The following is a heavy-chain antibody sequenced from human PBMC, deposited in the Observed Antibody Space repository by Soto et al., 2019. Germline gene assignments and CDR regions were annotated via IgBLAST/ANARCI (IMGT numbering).Heavy chain of an antibody. CDR2: ISGSGGST. CDR1: GFTFSSYA. CDR3: AKPIEADIAVAGREVYFDY. J-gene: IGHJ4*02. Sequence: GGSLRLSCAASGFTFSSYAMSWVRQAPGKGLEWVSAISGSGGSTYYADSVKGRFTISRDNSKNTLYLQMNSLRAEDTAVYYCAKPIEADIAVAGREVYFDYWGQGTLVTVSS. D-gene: IGHD6-19*01. V-gene: IGHV3-23*01.